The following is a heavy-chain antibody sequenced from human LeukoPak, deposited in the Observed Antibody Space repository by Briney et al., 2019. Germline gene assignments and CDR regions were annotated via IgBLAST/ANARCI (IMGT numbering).Heavy chain of an antibody. CDR3: ARDREEWFGESSSYTGGNYYGMDV. V-gene: IGHV4-59*01. CDR1: GGSISSYY. J-gene: IGHJ6*02. CDR2: IYYSGST. Sequence: PSETLSLTCTDSGGSISSYYWSWIRQPPGKGLEWIGYIYYSGSTNYNPSLKSRVTISVDTTKNQFSLKLSSVTAADTAVYYCARDREEWFGESSSYTGGNYYGMDVWGQGTTVTVSS. D-gene: IGHD3-10*01.